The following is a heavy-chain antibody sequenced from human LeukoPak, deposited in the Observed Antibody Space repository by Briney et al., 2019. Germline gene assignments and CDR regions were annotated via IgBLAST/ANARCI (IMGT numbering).Heavy chain of an antibody. J-gene: IGHJ4*02. V-gene: IGHV3-7*03. Sequence: GGSLRLSCAASGFTFSSYWMSWVRQAPGKGLEWVANIKLDGSEKNYVDSVKGRFTISRDNTKNSLYLQMNSLRAEDTAVFYCARDQYDTWSRRGNFDSWGQGTLVIVSS. D-gene: IGHD3/OR15-3a*01. CDR2: IKLDGSEK. CDR1: GFTFSSYW. CDR3: ARDQYDTWSRRGNFDS.